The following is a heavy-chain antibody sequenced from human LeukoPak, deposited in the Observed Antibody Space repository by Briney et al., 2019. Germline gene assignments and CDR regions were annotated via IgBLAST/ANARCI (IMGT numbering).Heavy chain of an antibody. V-gene: IGHV5-51*01. CDR1: GYSFTTYW. J-gene: IGHJ4*02. CDR3: ARRHSSRFDY. Sequence: GESLNISCKGSGYSFTTYWIGWVRQMPGKGLEWMEIISPGDSDTRYSPSFQGQVTISADKSINTAYLQWSSLKASDTAMYYCARRHSSRFDYWAQGTLVPSPQ. CDR2: ISPGDSDT. D-gene: IGHD6-13*01.